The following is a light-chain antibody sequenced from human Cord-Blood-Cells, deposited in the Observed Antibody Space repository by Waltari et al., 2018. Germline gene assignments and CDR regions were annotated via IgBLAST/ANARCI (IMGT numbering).Light chain of an antibody. J-gene: IGKJ2*01. Sequence: DIQLTQSPSFLSASVGDRVTITCRASQGISSYLAWYQQKPGKAPKLLIYAASTLQSGVPSRFSCSGSGTEFTLTISSLQPEDFATYYCQQLNSYPRTFGQGTKPEIK. CDR2: AAS. V-gene: IGKV1-9*01. CDR3: QQLNSYPRT. CDR1: QGISSY.